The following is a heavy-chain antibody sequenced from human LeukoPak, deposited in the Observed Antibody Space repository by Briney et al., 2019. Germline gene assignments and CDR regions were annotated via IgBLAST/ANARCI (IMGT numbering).Heavy chain of an antibody. CDR1: GVSISSSNYF. CDR2: LYYRGTT. D-gene: IGHD3-3*01. CDR3: ARRKGDYDFGPVDY. J-gene: IGHJ4*02. V-gene: IGHV4-39*01. Sequence: SETLSLTCTVSGVSISSSNYFWGWFRQSPGKGLQWIGNLYYRGTTYYNPSLTSRVTISGDTSKNQFSLTPTSVTAADTAVYYCARRKGDYDFGPVDYWGQGTLVIVSS.